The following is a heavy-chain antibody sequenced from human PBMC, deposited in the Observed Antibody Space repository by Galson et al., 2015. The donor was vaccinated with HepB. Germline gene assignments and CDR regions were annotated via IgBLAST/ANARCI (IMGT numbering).Heavy chain of an antibody. Sequence: SVKVSCKASGFTFTGYYMHWVRQAPGQGLEWMGWINPNSGGTNYAQKFQGRTTMTRDTSISTVYMELNRLRSDDTAVYYCARVGEVGFSRLQEGCYWGQGPLVTVSP. D-gene: IGHD1-26*01. CDR3: ARVGEVGFSRLQEGCY. CDR2: INPNSGGT. CDR1: GFTFTGYY. J-gene: IGHJ4*02. V-gene: IGHV1-2*02.